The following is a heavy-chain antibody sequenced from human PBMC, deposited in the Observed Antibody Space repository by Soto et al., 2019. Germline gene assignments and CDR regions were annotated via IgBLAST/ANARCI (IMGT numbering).Heavy chain of an antibody. J-gene: IGHJ4*02. CDR1: GFTFNNYY. Sequence: GGSLRLSCAASGFTFNNYYMVRVRQAPGRGLEWVANINQDGSAKYYVDSVKGRFTISRDNAKSSLYLQINSLRAEDTATYYCGRGFGGTHWGQGSLVTVSS. D-gene: IGHD2-15*01. CDR3: GRGFGGTH. CDR2: INQDGSAK. V-gene: IGHV3-7*05.